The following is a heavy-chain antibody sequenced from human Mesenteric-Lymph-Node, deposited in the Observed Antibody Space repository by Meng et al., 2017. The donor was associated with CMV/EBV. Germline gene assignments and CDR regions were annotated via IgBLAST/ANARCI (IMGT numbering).Heavy chain of an antibody. J-gene: IGHJ4*02. CDR1: GFTFSTYA. CDR2: ISGSGVSA. CDR3: ATYDYYETLFDY. Sequence: CAASGFTFSTYAMSWVRQAPGKGLEWVSAISGSGVSAYYADSVMGRFTISRDNSKNTLSLQMNSLRDGDTAVYYCATYDYYETLFDYWGQGTLVTVSS. D-gene: IGHD3-22*01. V-gene: IGHV3-23*01.